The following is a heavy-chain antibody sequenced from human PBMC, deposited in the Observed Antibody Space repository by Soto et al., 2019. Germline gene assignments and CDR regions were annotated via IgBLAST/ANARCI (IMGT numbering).Heavy chain of an antibody. V-gene: IGHV3-23*01. Sequence: GESLKISCAASGFTFSNYAMSWVRQAPGKGLEWVSAIGGSGDWTYYADSVKGRFTISRDNSKNTLYLQMNSLRAEDTAVYYCARGTRGFGDLWYFDYWGQGTLVTVSS. J-gene: IGHJ4*02. D-gene: IGHD3-10*01. CDR2: IGGSGDWT. CDR1: GFTFSNYA. CDR3: ARGTRGFGDLWYFDY.